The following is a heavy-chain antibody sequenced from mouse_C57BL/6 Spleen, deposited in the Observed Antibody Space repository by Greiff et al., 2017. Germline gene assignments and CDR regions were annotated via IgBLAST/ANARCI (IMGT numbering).Heavy chain of an antibody. Sequence: EVQLVESGGGLVKPGGSLKLSCAASGFTFSSYTMSWVRQTPEKRLEWVATISGGGGNTYYPDSVKGRFTISRDNAKNTLYLQMSSLRSEDTALYYCASLYYGSSYNTYWGQGTLVTVSA. D-gene: IGHD1-1*01. CDR1: GFTFSSYT. CDR3: ASLYYGSSYNTY. J-gene: IGHJ3*01. V-gene: IGHV5-9*01. CDR2: ISGGGGNT.